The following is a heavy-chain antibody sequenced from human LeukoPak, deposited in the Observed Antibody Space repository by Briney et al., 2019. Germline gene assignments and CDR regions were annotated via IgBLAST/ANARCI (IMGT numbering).Heavy chain of an antibody. V-gene: IGHV4-39*01. CDR1: GGSISSSSYY. D-gene: IGHD3-22*01. Sequence: PSETLSLTCTVSGGSISSSSYYWGWIRQPPGKGLEWIGSIYYSGSTYYNPSLKSRVTISVDTSKNQFSLKLSSVTAADTAVYYCARLYYYDSSWPVWGKGTTVTISS. CDR3: ARLYYYDSSWPV. J-gene: IGHJ6*04. CDR2: IYYSGST.